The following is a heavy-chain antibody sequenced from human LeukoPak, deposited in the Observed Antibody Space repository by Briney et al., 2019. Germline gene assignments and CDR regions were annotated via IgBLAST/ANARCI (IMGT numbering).Heavy chain of an antibody. CDR2: IYTSTSGST. CDR1: GGSISSYY. Sequence: SETLSLTCTVSGGSISSYYWSWIRQPAGKGLEWIGRIYTSTSGSTKYNPSLKSRVTMSVDTSKNQLSLKLSSVTAADTAVYYCARDRGARDGYKQFDYWGQGTLVTVSS. D-gene: IGHD5-24*01. J-gene: IGHJ4*02. V-gene: IGHV4-4*07. CDR3: ARDRGARDGYKQFDY.